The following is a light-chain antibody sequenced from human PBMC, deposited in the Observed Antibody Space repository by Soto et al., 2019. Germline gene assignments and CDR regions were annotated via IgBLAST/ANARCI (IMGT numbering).Light chain of an antibody. CDR3: SAYTVSRTYV. Sequence: QSVLTQPASVSGSPGQSITISCTVTSSDVGAYNFVSWHQQHPGKAPKLMIYNVYDRPSGISYRFSGSKSGNTASLTISGLQGEDEADYYCSAYTVSRTYVFGTGTKVTLL. CDR2: NVY. J-gene: IGLJ1*01. V-gene: IGLV2-14*03. CDR1: SSDVGAYNF.